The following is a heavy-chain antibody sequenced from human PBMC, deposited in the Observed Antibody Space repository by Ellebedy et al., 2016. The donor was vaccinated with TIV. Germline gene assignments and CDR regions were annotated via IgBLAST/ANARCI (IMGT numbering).Heavy chain of an antibody. CDR2: IDSGGKT. V-gene: IGHV3-66*01. D-gene: IGHD3-10*01. CDR1: RFTVSSNF. CDR3: AAWLRFGDLVPFDP. J-gene: IGHJ5*02. Sequence: GESLKISCEGFRFTVSSNFMTWVRQAPGKGLEWVPGIDSGGKTFYADSVKGRFTISRDNSKNTVFLQMNSLRPEDTAVYYCAAWLRFGDLVPFDPWGQGTLVTVSS.